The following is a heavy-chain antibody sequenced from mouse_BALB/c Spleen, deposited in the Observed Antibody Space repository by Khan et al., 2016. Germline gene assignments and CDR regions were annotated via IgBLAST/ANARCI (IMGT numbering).Heavy chain of an antibody. J-gene: IGHJ4*01. CDR2: ILPGNGST. V-gene: IGHV1-9*01. Sequence: QVQLQQSGAELMKPGASVKISCKATGYRFSSYWIEWVKQRPGHGLEWIGEILPGNGSTNKNEKFKGKATFTADTSSNTAYMQLSSLTSEDSAVYYCARGAALLENAMYYWSQGTSATVSS. CDR3: ARGAALLENAMYY. CDR1: GYRFSSYW. D-gene: IGHD2-10*01.